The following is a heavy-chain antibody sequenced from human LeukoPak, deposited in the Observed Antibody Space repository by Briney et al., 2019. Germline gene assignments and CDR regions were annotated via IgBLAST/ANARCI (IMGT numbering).Heavy chain of an antibody. D-gene: IGHD3-3*01. CDR2: IYYSGST. Sequence: SETLSLTCTVSGGSISSYYWSWIRQPPGKGLEWIGDIYYSGSTNYNPSLKSRVTISVDTSKNQFSLKLSSVTAADTAAYYCARDRRSEDFWSGLDYWGQGTLVTVSS. J-gene: IGHJ4*02. V-gene: IGHV4-59*01. CDR3: ARDRRSEDFWSGLDY. CDR1: GGSISSYY.